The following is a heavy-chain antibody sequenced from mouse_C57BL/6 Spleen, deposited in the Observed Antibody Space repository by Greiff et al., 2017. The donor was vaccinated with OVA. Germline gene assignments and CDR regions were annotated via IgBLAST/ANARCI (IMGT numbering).Heavy chain of an antibody. CDR3: ARRGLTSNYFDY. V-gene: IGHV1-55*01. J-gene: IGHJ2*01. D-gene: IGHD2-2*01. Sequence: QVQLKQPGAELVKPGASVKMSCKASGYTFTSYWITWVKQRPGQGLEWIGDIYPGSGSTNYNEKFKSKATLTVDTSSSTAYMQLSSLTSEDSAVYYCARRGLTSNYFDYWGQGTTLTVSS. CDR2: IYPGSGST. CDR1: GYTFTSYW.